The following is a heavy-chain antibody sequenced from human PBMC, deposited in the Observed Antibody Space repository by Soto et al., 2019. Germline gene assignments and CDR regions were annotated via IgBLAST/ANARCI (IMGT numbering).Heavy chain of an antibody. CDR1: GGSISSGGYY. D-gene: IGHD5-12*01. J-gene: IGHJ4*02. CDR3: ARARLPSDGEWLRPRGYYFDY. CDR2: IYYSGST. Sequence: SETLSLTCTVSGGSISSGGYYWSWIRQHPGKGLEWIGYIYYSGSTYYNPSLKSRVTISVDTSKNQFSLKLSSVTAADTAVYYCARARLPSDGEWLRPRGYYFDYWGQGTLVTVSS. V-gene: IGHV4-31*03.